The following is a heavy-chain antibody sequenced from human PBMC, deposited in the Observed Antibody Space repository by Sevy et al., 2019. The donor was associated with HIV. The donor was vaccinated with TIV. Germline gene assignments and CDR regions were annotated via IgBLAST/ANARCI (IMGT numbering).Heavy chain of an antibody. CDR1: GGSISSYY. Sequence: SETLSLTCTVSGGSISSYYWSWIRQPPGKGLEWIGYIHFSGSTNYNPSLKSGLTMSVETSKSQFSLKLTSVTAADTAVNYCARDESYYDNLTGYYKYYAMDVWGQGTTVTVSS. CDR2: IHFSGST. D-gene: IGHD3-9*01. CDR3: ARDESYYDNLTGYYKYYAMDV. V-gene: IGHV4-59*01. J-gene: IGHJ6*02.